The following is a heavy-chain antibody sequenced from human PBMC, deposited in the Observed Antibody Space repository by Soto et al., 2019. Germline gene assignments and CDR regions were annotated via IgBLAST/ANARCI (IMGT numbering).Heavy chain of an antibody. D-gene: IGHD1-26*01. V-gene: IGHV3-23*01. Sequence: VQLLESGGGLVQPGGSLRLSCAASGFTFSSYAMSWVRQAPGKGLEWVSAISGSGGSTNYADSVKGRFTISRDNSKTTLYLQMNSLRAEDTAVYYCAKDVWEPLRGFGPWGQGTLVTVSS. CDR2: ISGSGGST. CDR1: GFTFSSYA. J-gene: IGHJ5*02. CDR3: AKDVWEPLRGFGP.